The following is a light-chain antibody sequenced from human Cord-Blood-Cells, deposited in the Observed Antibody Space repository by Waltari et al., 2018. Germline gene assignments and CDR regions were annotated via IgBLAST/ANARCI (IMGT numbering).Light chain of an antibody. CDR3: QKYNSAPHT. CDR1: QGISNY. Sequence: DIQMTQSPSSLSASVGDSVTIPCRASQGISNYLAWYQQKPGKVPKLLIYAASTLQSGVPSRFSGSGSGTEFTLTISSLQPEDVATYYCQKYNSAPHTFGGGTKVEIK. CDR2: AAS. V-gene: IGKV1-27*01. J-gene: IGKJ4*01.